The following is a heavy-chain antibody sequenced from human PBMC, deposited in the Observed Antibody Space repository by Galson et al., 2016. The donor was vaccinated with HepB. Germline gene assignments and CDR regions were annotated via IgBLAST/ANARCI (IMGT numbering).Heavy chain of an antibody. Sequence: ETLSLTCSVSAGSVNGYYWSWLRPPPGKGLQWIGYIFHTGKTAYSPTLKSRVTISVDKSKNQFSLQLRSVTAADTAVYYCARGLGSLIYWGPGTLVTVSP. CDR3: ARGLGSLIY. D-gene: IGHD5/OR15-5a*01. CDR1: AGSVNGYY. J-gene: IGHJ4*02. CDR2: IFHTGKT. V-gene: IGHV4-59*02.